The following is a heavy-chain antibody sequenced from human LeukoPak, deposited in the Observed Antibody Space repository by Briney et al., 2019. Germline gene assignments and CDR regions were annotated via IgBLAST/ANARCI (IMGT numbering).Heavy chain of an antibody. D-gene: IGHD1-26*01. V-gene: IGHV3-23*01. Sequence: PGGSLRLSCVASGFTFSSCATSWVRQAPGKGLEWVSAIDVGGGNTYYADSVKGRFTLSRDNFKNTLHLQMNSLRAEDTAVYYCAKADTGGNYFDHWGQGTLVAVSS. CDR2: IDVGGGNT. J-gene: IGHJ4*02. CDR1: GFTFSSCA. CDR3: AKADTGGNYFDH.